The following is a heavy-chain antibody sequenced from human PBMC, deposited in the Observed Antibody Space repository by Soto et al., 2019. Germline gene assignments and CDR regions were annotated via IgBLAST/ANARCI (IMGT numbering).Heavy chain of an antibody. CDR2: HYSGGST. D-gene: IGHD1-26*01. Sequence: ASETLSLTCSVSGVSISGSSYYWGWIRQPPGKGLEWVSVHYSGGSTYYADSVQGRFTISRDKSNNTLYLQMRRVRAEDTAVYFCARHRHPRGTVGATSPLDPWGQGTQVTVSS. CDR3: ARHRHPRGTVGATSPLDP. V-gene: IGHV3-53*01. CDR1: GVSISGSSYY. J-gene: IGHJ5*02.